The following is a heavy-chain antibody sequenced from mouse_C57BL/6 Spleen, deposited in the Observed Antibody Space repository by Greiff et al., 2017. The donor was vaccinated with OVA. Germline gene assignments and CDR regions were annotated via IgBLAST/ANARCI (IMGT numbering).Heavy chain of an antibody. J-gene: IGHJ4*01. D-gene: IGHD1-1*01. Sequence: DVKLVESGPGLVKPSQSLSLTCSVTGYSITSGYYWNWIRQFPGNKLEWMGYISYDGSNNYNPSLKNRISITRDTSKNQFFLKLNSVTTEDTATYYCARDYYGSSYGYAMDYWGQGTSVTVSS. CDR2: ISYDGSN. CDR1: GYSITSGYY. CDR3: ARDYYGSSYGYAMDY. V-gene: IGHV3-6*01.